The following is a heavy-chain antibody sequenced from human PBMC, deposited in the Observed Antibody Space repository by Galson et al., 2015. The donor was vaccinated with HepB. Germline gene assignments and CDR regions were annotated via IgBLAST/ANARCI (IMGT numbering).Heavy chain of an antibody. V-gene: IGHV1-46*04. D-gene: IGHD4-17*01. CDR2: INPSGGST. CDR1: GYTFTSYY. CDR3: AREGDDYGDYVS. J-gene: IGHJ5*02. Sequence: SCKASGYTFTSYYMHWVRQAPGQGLEWMGIINPSGGSTSYAQKLQGRVTMTRDTSTSTVYMELSSLRSEDTAVYYCAREGDDYGDYVSWGQGTLVTVSS.